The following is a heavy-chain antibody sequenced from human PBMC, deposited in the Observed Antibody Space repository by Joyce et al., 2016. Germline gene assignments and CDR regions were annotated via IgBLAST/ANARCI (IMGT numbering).Heavy chain of an antibody. CDR1: GDSVSSNRAA. Sequence: QVQLQQSGPGLVTLSQTLSLTCALSGDSVSSNRAAWNWIRQSPSRGLEWLGRTYYRSKWYNDYAVSVKSRITINPDKPKNQFSLQLNSVTAEDEAVYYCARAGYYHTSGYYYPNFDYWGPGTLVTVSS. CDR2: TYYRSKWYN. CDR3: ARAGYYHTSGYYYPNFDY. D-gene: IGHD3-22*01. J-gene: IGHJ4*02. V-gene: IGHV6-1*01.